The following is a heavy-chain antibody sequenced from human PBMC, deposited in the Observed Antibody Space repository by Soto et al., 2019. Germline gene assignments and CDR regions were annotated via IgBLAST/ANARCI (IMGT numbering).Heavy chain of an antibody. V-gene: IGHV1-8*01. CDR2: VNPYSGNT. D-gene: IGHD3-16*01. CDR1: GYTFSDYD. CDR3: ARGRFRRTWFDP. Sequence: QVQLVQSGAEVREPGASVKVSCKASGYTFSDYDINWVRQAAGQGLEWMGWVNPYSGNTGSAQKFLGRVTMTIDTSISTADMERSSLKFEDTAVYYCARGRFRRTWFDPWGQGTLVTVSS. J-gene: IGHJ5*02.